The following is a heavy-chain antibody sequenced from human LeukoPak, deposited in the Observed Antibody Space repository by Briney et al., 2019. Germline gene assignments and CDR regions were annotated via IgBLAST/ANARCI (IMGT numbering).Heavy chain of an antibody. Sequence: PGGSLRLSCAAFGITLSKYGMSWVRQAPGKGLEWVSGISGSGDSKFYADSVKGRFTISRDNSKNTLYLQMNSLRAEDTAVYYCARGIPLIDAFDIWGQGTMVTVSS. V-gene: IGHV3-23*01. CDR1: GITLSKYG. CDR2: ISGSGDSK. CDR3: ARGIPLIDAFDI. J-gene: IGHJ3*02.